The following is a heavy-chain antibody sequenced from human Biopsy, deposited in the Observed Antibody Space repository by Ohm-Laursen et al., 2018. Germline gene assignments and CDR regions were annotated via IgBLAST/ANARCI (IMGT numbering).Heavy chain of an antibody. CDR3: ARDYDTSGYYYVS. Sequence: TLTLTCPVSGGSISNNNYYWGWIRQPPGKGLEWIGSIFYRGSTHYKPPLKSRVNISVDTSKNQFSLKLNSVTAADTAVYYCARDYDTSGYYYVSWGQGTLVTVSS. V-gene: IGHV4-39*01. CDR2: IFYRGST. J-gene: IGHJ5*02. D-gene: IGHD3-22*01. CDR1: GGSISNNNYY.